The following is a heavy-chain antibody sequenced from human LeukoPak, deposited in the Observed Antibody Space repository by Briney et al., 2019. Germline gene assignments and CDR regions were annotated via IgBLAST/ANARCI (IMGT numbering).Heavy chain of an antibody. CDR3: ATGPQLWRQDGWFDP. J-gene: IGHJ5*02. CDR2: FDPEDGET. D-gene: IGHD5-24*01. CDR1: GYTLTELS. Sequence: GASVKVSCKVSGYTLTELSMHWVRQAPGKGLEWMGGFDPEDGETIYAQKSQGRVTMTEDTSTDTAYMGLSSLRSEDTAVYYCATGPQLWRQDGWFDPWGQGTLVTVSS. V-gene: IGHV1-24*01.